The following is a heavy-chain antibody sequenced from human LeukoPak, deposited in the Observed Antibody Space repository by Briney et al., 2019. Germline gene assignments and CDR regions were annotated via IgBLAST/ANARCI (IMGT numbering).Heavy chain of an antibody. CDR3: ATVVIYCSSTSCFYMDV. CDR2: IYYSGST. J-gene: IGHJ6*03. CDR1: GGSISDNY. Sequence: PSETLSLTCTVSGGSISDNYWSWIRQPPGKGLEWIGYIYYSGSTNYNPSLKSRVTISVDTSKNQFSLKLSSVTAADTAVYYCATVVIYCSSTSCFYMDVWGKGTTVTVSS. V-gene: IGHV4-59*01. D-gene: IGHD2-2*01.